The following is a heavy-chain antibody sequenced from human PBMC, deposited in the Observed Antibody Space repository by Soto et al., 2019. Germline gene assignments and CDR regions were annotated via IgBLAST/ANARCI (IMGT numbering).Heavy chain of an antibody. Sequence: TLSLTCTVSGCSVSSGVDYWSWLRQPPGKGLGGVGYIYYIGSTYYNPSLMSLVSISIDKSKNQFSLKLSFVTAADTAVYYWATRRQQTFVFADLGEGALVTVSS. V-gene: IGHV4-31*01. CDR1: GCSVSSGVDY. J-gene: IGHJ4*02. CDR2: IYYIGST. D-gene: IGHD6-13*01. CDR3: ATRRQQTFVFAD.